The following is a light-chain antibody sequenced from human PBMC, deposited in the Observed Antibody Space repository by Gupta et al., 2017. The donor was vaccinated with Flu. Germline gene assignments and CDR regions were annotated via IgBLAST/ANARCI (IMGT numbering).Light chain of an antibody. J-gene: IGKJ4*01. CDR2: GAS. Sequence: EIVMTQSPATLSVSPGERATLSCRASQSVRSNLAWYKQKPGQAPRLLIYGASTRDTGIPARFSGSGYGTEFTLTISSRQSEDFAVYYCQQDKNWPPLTFGGGTKVEIK. CDR1: QSVRSN. CDR3: QQDKNWPPLT. V-gene: IGKV3-15*01.